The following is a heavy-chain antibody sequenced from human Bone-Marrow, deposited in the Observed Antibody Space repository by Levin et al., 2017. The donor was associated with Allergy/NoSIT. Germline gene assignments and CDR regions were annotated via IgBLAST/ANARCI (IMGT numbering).Heavy chain of an antibody. CDR3: AKDLALAGTGRLFDY. CDR1: GFTFSNYG. D-gene: IGHD6-19*01. V-gene: IGHV3-23*01. Sequence: GESLKISCAASGFTFSNYGMTWVRQAPGKGLEWVASKSPSGGDTYYADSVRGRFTISRDNSRNTLYLQMISLRAGDTAVYFCAKDLALAGTGRLFDYWGRGTLVTVSS. CDR2: KSPSGGDT. J-gene: IGHJ4*02.